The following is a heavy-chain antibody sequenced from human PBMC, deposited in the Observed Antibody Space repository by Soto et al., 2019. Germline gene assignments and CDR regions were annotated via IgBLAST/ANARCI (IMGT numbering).Heavy chain of an antibody. CDR1: GGSISSGSYY. Sequence: SETLSLTCTVSGGSISSGSYYWSWIRQHPGKGLEWIGYIYYSGSTNYNPSLKSRVTISVDTSKNQFSLKLSSVTAADTAVYYCARRQLYYYYYYMDVWGKGTTVTVSS. J-gene: IGHJ6*03. D-gene: IGHD1-1*01. V-gene: IGHV4-31*03. CDR2: IYYSGST. CDR3: ARRQLYYYYYYMDV.